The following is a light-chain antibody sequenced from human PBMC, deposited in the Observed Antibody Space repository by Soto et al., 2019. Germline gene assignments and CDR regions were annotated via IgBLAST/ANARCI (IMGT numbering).Light chain of an antibody. Sequence: EIVLTQSPGTLSLSPGERATLSCRASQSVSSSNLAWYQQKPGQAPRLLIYGASSRATGIPDRFSGSGSGTDFTLTISRLEPEDFAVYYCQQYGSSPSFGGGTKVVIK. CDR1: QSVSSSN. V-gene: IGKV3-20*01. CDR2: GAS. J-gene: IGKJ4*01. CDR3: QQYGSSPS.